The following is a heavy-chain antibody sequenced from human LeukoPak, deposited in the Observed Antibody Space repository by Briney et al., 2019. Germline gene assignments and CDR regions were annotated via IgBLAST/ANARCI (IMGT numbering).Heavy chain of an antibody. CDR3: AKTTAGYSSGRYPGWPADY. CDR1: GFTFRSYA. V-gene: IGHV3-23*01. CDR2: ISGSGGDT. Sequence: GGSLRFSCAASGFTFRSYAIYWVRQAPGKGLEWVSGISGSGGDTYFADSVKGRFTISRDHSKNTVFLQMDSLRAEDTAVYYCAKTTAGYSSGRYPGWPADYWAREPWSPSPQ. D-gene: IGHD6-19*01. J-gene: IGHJ4*02.